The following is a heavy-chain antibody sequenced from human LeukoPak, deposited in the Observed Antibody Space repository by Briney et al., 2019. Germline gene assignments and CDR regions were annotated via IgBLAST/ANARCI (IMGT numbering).Heavy chain of an antibody. Sequence: SETLSLTCTVSGGSISSYYWSWIRQPPGKGLEWIGYIYYSGSTNYNPSLKSRVTISVDTSKNQFSLKLSSVTAADTAVYYCARVTNSYDFWSGYYTESNWFDPWAREPWSPSPQ. CDR1: GGSISSYY. J-gene: IGHJ5*02. CDR3: ARVTNSYDFWSGYYTESNWFDP. V-gene: IGHV4-59*01. D-gene: IGHD3-3*01. CDR2: IYYSGST.